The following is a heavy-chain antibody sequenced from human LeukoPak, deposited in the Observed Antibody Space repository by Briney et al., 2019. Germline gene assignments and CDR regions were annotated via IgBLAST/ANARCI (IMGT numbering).Heavy chain of an antibody. Sequence: GGSLRLSCAVSGFTFNGYTMNWVRQPPGEGLKWVSSISGSGSSTYYADSVKGRFTISRDNSRNTLYLQMNSLRAEDTGVYYCAKSPELDYYYYYGVDVWGQGTTVTVSS. CDR3: AKSPELDYYYYYGVDV. CDR2: ISGSGSST. V-gene: IGHV3-23*01. CDR1: GFTFNGYT. J-gene: IGHJ6*02. D-gene: IGHD1-1*01.